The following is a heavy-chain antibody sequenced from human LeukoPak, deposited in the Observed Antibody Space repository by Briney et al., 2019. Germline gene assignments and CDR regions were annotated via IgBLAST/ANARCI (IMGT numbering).Heavy chain of an antibody. Sequence: GGSLRLSCAASGFTFSSYSMNWVRQAPGKGLEWVSSISSSGSHIYYADSVKGRFTISRDSAKNSLYLQMNSLRAEDTAVYYCARLTFGGVIGFDYWGQGTLVTVSS. D-gene: IGHD3-16*02. CDR2: ISSSGSHI. CDR1: GFTFSSYS. V-gene: IGHV3-21*01. J-gene: IGHJ4*02. CDR3: ARLTFGGVIGFDY.